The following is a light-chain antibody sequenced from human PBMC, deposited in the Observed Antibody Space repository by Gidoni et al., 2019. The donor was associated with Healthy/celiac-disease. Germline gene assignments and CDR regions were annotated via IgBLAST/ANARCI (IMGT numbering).Light chain of an antibody. CDR2: GAS. V-gene: IGKV3-20*01. CDR1: QSVSSSY. Sequence: EIVLTQSPGTLSLSPGEIATPSCSASQSVSSSYLAWYQQKPGQAPRLRIYGASSRATGTTDRFSGSGSGTDFTLTISRREPEDFAVYYWQQDGSSTWTFGQGTKVEIK. CDR3: QQDGSSTWT. J-gene: IGKJ1*01.